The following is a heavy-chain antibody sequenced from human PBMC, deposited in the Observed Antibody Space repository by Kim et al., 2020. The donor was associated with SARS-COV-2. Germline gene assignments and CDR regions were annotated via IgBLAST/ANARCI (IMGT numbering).Heavy chain of an antibody. CDR3: ARGRGQWLALY. Sequence: ASVKVSCKASGYTFTSFDINWVRQAAGQGLEWMGWINTNTGHTGYAQKFQGRVSMTRNTSISTAYMELSGLRSDDTAVYFCARGRGQWLALYWGQGTQVT. CDR2: INTNTGHT. CDR1: GYTFTSFD. V-gene: IGHV1-8*02. J-gene: IGHJ4*02. D-gene: IGHD6-19*01.